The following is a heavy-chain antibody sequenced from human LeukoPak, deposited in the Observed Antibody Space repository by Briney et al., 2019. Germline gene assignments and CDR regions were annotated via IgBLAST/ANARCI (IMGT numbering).Heavy chain of an antibody. CDR2: ISGSGGST. V-gene: IGHV3-23*01. J-gene: IGHJ4*02. CDR1: GFTFSSYA. Sequence: GGSLRLSCAASGFTFSSYAMSWVRQAPGKGLEWVPAISGSGGSTYYADSVKGRFTISRDNSKNTLYLQMNSLRAEDTAVYYCANSARDIVVVPAAIGGYWGQGTLVTVSS. CDR3: ANSARDIVVVPAAIGGY. D-gene: IGHD2-2*02.